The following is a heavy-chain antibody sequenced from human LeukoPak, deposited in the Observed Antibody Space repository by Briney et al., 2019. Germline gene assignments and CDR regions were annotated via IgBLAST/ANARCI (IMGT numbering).Heavy chain of an antibody. CDR1: GGSISSYY. Sequence: SETLSLTCTVSGGSISSYYWSWIRQPPGKGLEWIGYIYYSGSTNYNPSLKSRVTISVDTSKNQFSLKLSSVTAADTAVYYCARGSGSYDYFEYWGQGTLVTVSS. V-gene: IGHV4-59*01. CDR3: ARGSGSYDYFEY. J-gene: IGHJ4*02. CDR2: IYYSGST. D-gene: IGHD3-10*01.